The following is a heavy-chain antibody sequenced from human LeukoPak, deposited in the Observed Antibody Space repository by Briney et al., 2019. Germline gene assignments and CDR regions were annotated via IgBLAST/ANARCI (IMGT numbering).Heavy chain of an antibody. CDR1: GYTFTSYG. CDR2: ISAYNGNT. CDR3: ARGVAGLVRGDAFDI. J-gene: IGHJ3*02. D-gene: IGHD3-10*01. V-gene: IGHV1-18*04. Sequence: ASVKVSCKASGYTFTSYGISWVRQAPGQGLEWMGWISAYNGNTNYAQKLQGRVTMTTDTSTSTAYMELRSLRSDDTAVYYRARGVAGLVRGDAFDIWGQGTMVTVSS.